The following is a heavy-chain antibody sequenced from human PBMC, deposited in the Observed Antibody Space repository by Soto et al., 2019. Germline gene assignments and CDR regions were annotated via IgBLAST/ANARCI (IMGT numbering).Heavy chain of an antibody. V-gene: IGHV3-64*01. CDR1: GFNVSRVA. D-gene: IGHD5-12*01. CDR2: ISSNGGST. CDR3: AHRRPVYSGYDY. J-gene: IGHJ4*02. Sequence: GASQEISCGASGFNVSRVAMPWVRQAPGKGLEYVSAISSNGGSTYYANSVKGRFTISRDNSKNTLYLQMGSLRAEDMAVYYCAHRRPVYSGYDYWGQRTLVTVSS.